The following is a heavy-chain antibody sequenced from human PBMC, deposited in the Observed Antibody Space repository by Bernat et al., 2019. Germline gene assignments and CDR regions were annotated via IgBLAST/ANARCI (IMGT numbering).Heavy chain of an antibody. J-gene: IGHJ4*02. CDR2: INHSGST. Sequence: QVQLQQWGAGLLKPSETLSLTCAVYGGSFSGYYWSWIRQPPGKGLEWIGEINHSGSTIYNPSLKSRVTISVDTSKNQFSLKLSSVTAADTAVYYCARSSGWYRPFDYWGQGTLVTVSS. CDR3: ARSSGWYRPFDY. D-gene: IGHD6-13*01. CDR1: GGSFSGYY. V-gene: IGHV4-34*01.